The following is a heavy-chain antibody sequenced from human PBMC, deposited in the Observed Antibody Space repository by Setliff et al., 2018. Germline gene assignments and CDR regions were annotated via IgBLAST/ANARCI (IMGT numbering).Heavy chain of an antibody. V-gene: IGHV4-34*01. CDR3: AREGPESDSSGYMDV. CDR1: DGAFSTYY. D-gene: IGHD3-22*01. CDR2: MHQSGRI. J-gene: IGHJ6*03. Sequence: SETLSLTCSVYDGAFSTYYWTWIRQPPGKGLEWIGDMHQSGRINFNPSLKSRVTMSADPSKNQFSLKVTSVTAADTAVYYCAREGPESDSSGYMDVWGQGTTVTVSS.